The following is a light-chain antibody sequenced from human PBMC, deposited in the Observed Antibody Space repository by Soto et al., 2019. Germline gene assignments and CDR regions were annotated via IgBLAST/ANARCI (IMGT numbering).Light chain of an antibody. CDR3: LQHNSYHQT. CDR1: QGIRDA. V-gene: IGKV1-17*01. Sequence: DIQMTQSPSSLSASVGDRVTITCRASQGIRDALGWYQQKPGKAPKRLIYAAFSLQSGVPSRFSGSRSGTETPLTISSLQPEDFATYTCLQHNSYHQTFGPGTKLELK. CDR2: AAF. J-gene: IGKJ1*01.